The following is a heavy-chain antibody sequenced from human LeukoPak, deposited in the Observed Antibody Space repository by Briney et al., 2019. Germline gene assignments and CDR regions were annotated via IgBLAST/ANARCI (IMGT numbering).Heavy chain of an antibody. CDR2: IYYSGST. D-gene: IGHD3-9*01. CDR1: GGSISSSSYY. CDR3: VQPEDVIRYFDWFNWFDP. J-gene: IGHJ5*02. V-gene: IGHV4-39*07. Sequence: SETLSLTCTVSGGSISSSSYYWGWIRQPPGKMLEWIGSIYYSGSTYYNPSLKSRVTISVDTSKNQFSLKLSSVTAADTAVYYCVQPEDVIRYFDWFNWFDPWGQGTLVTVSS.